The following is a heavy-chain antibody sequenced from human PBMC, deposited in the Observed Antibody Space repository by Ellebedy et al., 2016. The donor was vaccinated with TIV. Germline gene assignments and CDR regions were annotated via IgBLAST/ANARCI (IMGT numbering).Heavy chain of an antibody. CDR3: ARLRQSRDRSHWYLDL. Sequence: GSLRLSXTVSGGSFSSYYWSWIRQSAGKGLEWIGRIFMSGSTTYNPSLKNRVTMSVDASTTQVSLNLSSVTAADTAVYFCARLRQSRDRSHWYLDLWGRGTLVTVSS. D-gene: IGHD1-14*01. V-gene: IGHV4-4*07. CDR1: GGSFSSYY. CDR2: IFMSGST. J-gene: IGHJ2*01.